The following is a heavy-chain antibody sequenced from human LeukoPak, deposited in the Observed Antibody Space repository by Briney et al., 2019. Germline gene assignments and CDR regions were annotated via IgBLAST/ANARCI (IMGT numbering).Heavy chain of an antibody. CDR3: ARDKSFMITFGGVIVGSFDY. Sequence: GGSLRLSCAASGFTFSSYAMSWVRPAPGKGLEWVAVISYDGSNKYYADSVKGRFTISRDNSKNTLYLQMNSLRAEDTAVYYCARDKSFMITFGGVIVGSFDYWGQGTLVTVSS. V-gene: IGHV3-30-3*01. J-gene: IGHJ4*02. CDR2: ISYDGSNK. D-gene: IGHD3-16*02. CDR1: GFTFSSYA.